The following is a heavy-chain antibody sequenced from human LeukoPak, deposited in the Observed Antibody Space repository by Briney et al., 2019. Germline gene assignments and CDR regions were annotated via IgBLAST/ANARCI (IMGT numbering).Heavy chain of an antibody. Sequence: GGSLRLSCAASGFTFSSYGMHWVRQGLGKGLDRVAVISYDGSNKYYADSVKGRFTISRDNSKNTLYLQMNSLRAEDTAVYYCAKDRYGDYGSSFDYWGQGTLVTVSS. CDR3: AKDRYGDYGSSFDY. J-gene: IGHJ4*02. D-gene: IGHD4-17*01. V-gene: IGHV3-30*18. CDR1: GFTFSSYG. CDR2: ISYDGSNK.